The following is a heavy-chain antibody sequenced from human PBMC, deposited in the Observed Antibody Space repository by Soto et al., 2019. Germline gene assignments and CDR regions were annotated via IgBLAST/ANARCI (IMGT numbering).Heavy chain of an antibody. V-gene: IGHV5-51*01. J-gene: IGHJ6*02. D-gene: IGHD1-26*01. CDR2: IYPGDSDT. Sequence: GESLKISCKGSGYSFTSYWIGWVRQMPGKGLEWMGIIYPGDSDTRYSPSFQGQVTISADKSISTAYLQWSSLKASDTAMYYCARIRETYYYYYGMDVWGQGTTVTVSS. CDR3: ARIRETYYYYYGMDV. CDR1: GYSFTSYW.